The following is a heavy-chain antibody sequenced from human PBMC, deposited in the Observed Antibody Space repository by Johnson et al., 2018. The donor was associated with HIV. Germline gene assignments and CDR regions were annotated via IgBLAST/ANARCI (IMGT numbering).Heavy chain of an antibody. V-gene: IGHV3-30-3*02. J-gene: IGHJ3*02. CDR3: AKEQATLFFRASGAAFNI. Sequence: QVQLLESGGGLVQPGRSLRLSCTASGFTFSSYAMHWVRQAPGKGLEWVAVISYDGSNKYYADSVKGRFTISRDNSKNTLYLQMNSLRAEDTAVYYCAKEQATLFFRASGAAFNIWGQGTTVTVSS. D-gene: IGHD3-3*01. CDR1: GFTFSSYA. CDR2: ISYDGSNK.